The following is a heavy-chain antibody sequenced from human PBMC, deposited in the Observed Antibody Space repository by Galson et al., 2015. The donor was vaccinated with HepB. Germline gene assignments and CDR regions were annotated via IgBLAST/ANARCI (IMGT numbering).Heavy chain of an antibody. CDR2: MNPNSGNT. J-gene: IGHJ6*02. Sequence: SVKVSCKASGYTFTNSDIHWVRQATGQGLEWMGWMNPNSGNTCYVQKFQGRVTMTRNTSRNTAYMELSGLRSEDTAIYYCARGRQHCIGSSCYSGYHGMDVWGQGTTVTVSS. CDR1: GYTFTNSD. D-gene: IGHD2-15*01. CDR3: ARGRQHCIGSSCYSGYHGMDV. V-gene: IGHV1-8*01.